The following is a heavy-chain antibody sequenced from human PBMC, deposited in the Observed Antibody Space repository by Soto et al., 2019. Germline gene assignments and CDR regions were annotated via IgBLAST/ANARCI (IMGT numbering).Heavy chain of an antibody. V-gene: IGHV3-23*01. J-gene: IGHJ6*03. CDR3: AKGPPGVIVYYYMNV. Sequence: GGSLRLSCAASGFTFSSYAMSWVRQAPGKGLEWVSAISGSGGSTYYADSVKGRFTISRGNSKNTLYLQMNSLRAEDTAVYYCAKGPPGVIVYYYMNVWGKGTTVTVSS. CDR1: GFTFSSYA. CDR2: ISGSGGST. D-gene: IGHD2-21*01.